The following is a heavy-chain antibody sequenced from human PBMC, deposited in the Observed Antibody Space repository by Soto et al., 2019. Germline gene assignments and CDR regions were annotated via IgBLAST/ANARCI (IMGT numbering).Heavy chain of an antibody. CDR1: GFTFSSYS. CDR2: ISSSSSYI. J-gene: IGHJ5*02. D-gene: IGHD4-17*01. Sequence: PGGSLRLSCAASGFTFSSYSMNWVRQAPGKGLEWVSSISSSSSYIYYADSVKGRFTISRDNAKNSLYLQMNSLRAEDTAVYYCARVGTTVCEYNWFDPWGQGTLVTVSS. V-gene: IGHV3-21*01. CDR3: ARVGTTVCEYNWFDP.